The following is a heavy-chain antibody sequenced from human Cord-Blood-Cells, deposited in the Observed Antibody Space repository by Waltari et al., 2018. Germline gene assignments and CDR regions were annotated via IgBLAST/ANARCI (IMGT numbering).Heavy chain of an antibody. CDR1: GGSISSSSYY. D-gene: IGHD6-19*01. CDR2: IYYSGST. CDR3: ARLVAVAGLGPLDAFDI. V-gene: IGHV4-39*01. J-gene: IGHJ3*02. Sequence: QLQLQESGPGLVKPSETLSLTCTVSGGSISSSSYYWGWIRQPPGKGLEWIGSIYYSGSTYYNPSLKSRVPISVDTSKNQFSLKLSSVTAADTAVYYCARLVAVAGLGPLDAFDIWGQGTMVTVSS.